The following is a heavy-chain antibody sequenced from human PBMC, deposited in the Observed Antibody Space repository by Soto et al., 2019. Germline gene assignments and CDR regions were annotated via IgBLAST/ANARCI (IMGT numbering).Heavy chain of an antibody. CDR3: ATYCSSTSCYSYYYYGMDV. CDR2: IIPIFGTA. D-gene: IGHD2-2*01. V-gene: IGHV1-69*13. CDR1: GGTFSSYA. Sequence: ASVKVSCKASGGTFSSYAISWVRQAPGQGLEWMGGIIPIFGTANYAQKFQGRVTITADESTSTAYMELSSLRSEDTAVYYCATYCSSTSCYSYYYYGMDVWGQGTTVTVSS. J-gene: IGHJ6*02.